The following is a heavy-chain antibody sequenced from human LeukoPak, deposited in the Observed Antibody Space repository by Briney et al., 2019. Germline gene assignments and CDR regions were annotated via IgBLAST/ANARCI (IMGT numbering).Heavy chain of an antibody. D-gene: IGHD1-26*01. CDR1: GFTVSSNY. CDR2: IYSGGST. J-gene: IGHJ4*02. CDR3: ARDLGDYGGSYRDY. Sequence: GGSLRLSCAASGFTVSSNYMSWVRQAPGKGLEWVSVIYSGGSTYYADSVKGRFTISRDNSKNTLYLQMNSLRAEDTAVYYCARDLGDYGGSYRDYWGQGTLVTVSS. V-gene: IGHV3-66*01.